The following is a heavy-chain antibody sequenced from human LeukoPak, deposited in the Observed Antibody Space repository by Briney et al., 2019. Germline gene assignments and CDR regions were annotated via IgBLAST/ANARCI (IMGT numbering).Heavy chain of an antibody. CDR2: INPNSGNT. CDR3: ATEAAVAGFDY. V-gene: IGHV1-2*02. J-gene: IGHJ4*02. Sequence: ASVTVSCKASGYTLTGYHMHWVRQVPGQGLEWMGWINPNSGNTNSAQKFQGRVTMTRDTSISTVYMELSRLRSDDTAVYYCATEAAVAGFDYWGQGTLVTVSS. CDR1: GYTLTGYH. D-gene: IGHD6-19*01.